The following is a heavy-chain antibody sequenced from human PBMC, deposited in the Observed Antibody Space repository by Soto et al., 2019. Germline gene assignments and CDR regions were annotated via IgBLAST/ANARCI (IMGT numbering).Heavy chain of an antibody. CDR1: VYGFTSYW. J-gene: IGHJ6*02. V-gene: IGHV5-51*01. D-gene: IGHD2-2*01. CDR2: IYPGDSDT. CDR3: ARQGYCSSTSSRCYYYYYGMDV. Sequence: PGESLKISCNGSVYGFTSYWIGWVRQMPGKGLEWMGIIYPGDSDTRYRPSFQGQVTISDDKSISTAYLQWSSLTASDTAMYYCARQGYCSSTSSRCYYYYYGMDVWGQGSTVTVSS.